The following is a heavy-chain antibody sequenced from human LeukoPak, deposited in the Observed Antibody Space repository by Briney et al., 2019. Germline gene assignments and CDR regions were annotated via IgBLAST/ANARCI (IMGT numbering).Heavy chain of an antibody. D-gene: IGHD5-18*01. CDR2: IYYSGST. CDR1: GGSISSYY. Sequence: PSETLSLTCTVSGGSISSYYWSWIRQPPGKGLEWIGYIYYSGSTNYNPSLKSRVTISVDTSKNQFSLKLSSVTAADTAVYYCARSRSSHSNGYSYGLGPLFDYWGQGTLVTVSS. J-gene: IGHJ4*02. V-gene: IGHV4-59*01. CDR3: ARSRSSHSNGYSYGLGPLFDY.